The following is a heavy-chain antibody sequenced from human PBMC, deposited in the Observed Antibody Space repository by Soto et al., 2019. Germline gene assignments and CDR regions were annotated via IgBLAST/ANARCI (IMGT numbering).Heavy chain of an antibody. CDR2: IYPGDSET. J-gene: IGHJ4*02. CDR1: GYNFTTFW. Sequence: GLSLTISCKVSGYNFTTFWIGWVRQLPGKGLEWMGIIYPGDSETKYSPDFEGQVTISADRSTNTAYLQWRSLRASDTAMYYCARLGFPGAIYFDSWGLGTLVTVSS. V-gene: IGHV5-51*01. CDR3: ARLGFPGAIYFDS.